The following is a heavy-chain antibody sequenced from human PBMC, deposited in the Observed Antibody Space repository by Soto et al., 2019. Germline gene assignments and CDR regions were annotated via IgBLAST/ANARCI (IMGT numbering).Heavy chain of an antibody. D-gene: IGHD3-10*01. CDR3: TADVGNYYGSGSYYPNFDY. J-gene: IGHJ4*02. CDR2: IKSKTDGGTT. CDR1: GFTFSNAW. Sequence: GGSLRLSCAASGFTFSNAWMSWVRQAPGKGLEWVGRIKSKTDGGTTDYAAPVKGRFTIARDDSKNTLYLQMNSLKTEGTGVYYCTADVGNYYGSGSYYPNFDYWGQGTLVTVSS. V-gene: IGHV3-15*01.